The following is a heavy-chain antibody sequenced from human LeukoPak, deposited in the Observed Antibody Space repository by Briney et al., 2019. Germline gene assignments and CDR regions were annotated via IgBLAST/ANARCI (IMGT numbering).Heavy chain of an antibody. J-gene: IGHJ4*02. CDR3: ARRIPPSDYDSSGCDY. V-gene: IGHV3-74*01. D-gene: IGHD3-22*01. CDR1: GFTFSSYW. Sequence: GGSLRLSCAASGFTFSSYWMHWVRQAPGKGLVWVSRINSDGSSTSYADSVKGRFTISRDNAKNTLYLQMNSLKAEDTAVYYCARRIPPSDYDSSGCDYWGQGTLVTVSS. CDR2: INSDGSST.